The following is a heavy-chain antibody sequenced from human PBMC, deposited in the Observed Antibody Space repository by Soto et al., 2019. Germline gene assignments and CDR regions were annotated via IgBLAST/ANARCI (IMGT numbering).Heavy chain of an antibody. D-gene: IGHD3-3*01. V-gene: IGHV3-23*01. Sequence: GGSLRLSCAASGFTFSSYAMSWVRQAPGKGLEWVSAINGSGGNTYYEDSVKGRFTIFRANSKNTLYLQMTSLRAEDTAVEYCAKVMQGWRAYYYYYMDVWGQGTTVTVSS. CDR2: INGSGGNT. CDR3: AKVMQGWRAYYYYYMDV. J-gene: IGHJ6*03. CDR1: GFTFSSYA.